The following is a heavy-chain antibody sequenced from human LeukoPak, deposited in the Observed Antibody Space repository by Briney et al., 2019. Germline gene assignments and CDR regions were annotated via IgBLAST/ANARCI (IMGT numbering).Heavy chain of an antibody. D-gene: IGHD3-22*01. CDR1: GGSISSYY. V-gene: IGHV4-59*01. CDR3: ARVSGYYQPPEYFQH. J-gene: IGHJ1*01. CDR2: IYYSGST. Sequence: SETLSLTCTVSGGSISSYYWSWIRQPPGKGLEWIGYIYYSGSTNYNPSLKSRVTISVDTSKKQFSLKLRSVTAADTAVYYCARVSGYYQPPEYFQHWGQGTLVTVSS.